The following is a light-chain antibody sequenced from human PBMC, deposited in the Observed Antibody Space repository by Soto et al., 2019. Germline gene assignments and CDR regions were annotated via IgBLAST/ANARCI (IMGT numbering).Light chain of an antibody. V-gene: IGLV3-21*04. CDR2: YDS. Sequence: SSELTQPPSVSEAPGETATVTCGGNNIGSQSVHWYQQKPGQAPMLVIYYDSDRPSGIPERFSGSNSGDTATLTITRVEAGDEADYYCQVWDSSSDLVVFGGGTKVTVL. CDR1: NIGSQS. CDR3: QVWDSSSDLVV. J-gene: IGLJ2*01.